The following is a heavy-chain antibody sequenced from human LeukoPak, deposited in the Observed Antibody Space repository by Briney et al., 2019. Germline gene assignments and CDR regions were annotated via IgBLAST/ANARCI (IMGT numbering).Heavy chain of an antibody. J-gene: IGHJ4*02. Sequence: ASVKVSCEASGYSFNSVGMNWVRQAPGQGLEWMGWISAYNGNTNYAQKLQGRVTMTTDTSTSTAYMELRSLRSDDTAVYYCARGAMVTEFDYWGQGTLVTVSS. D-gene: IGHD5-18*01. CDR2: ISAYNGNT. CDR3: ARGAMVTEFDY. CDR1: GYSFNSVG. V-gene: IGHV1-18*01.